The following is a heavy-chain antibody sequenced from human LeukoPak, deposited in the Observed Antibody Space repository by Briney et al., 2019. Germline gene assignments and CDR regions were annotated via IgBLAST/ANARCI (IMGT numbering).Heavy chain of an antibody. V-gene: IGHV3-21*01. J-gene: IGHJ6*03. D-gene: IGHD4-23*01. Sequence: GGSLRLSCAASGFTFSSYSMNWVRQAPGKGLEWVSSISSSSSYIYYADSVKGRFTTSRDNAKNSLYLQMNSLRAEDTAVYYCARVFGGYYYYMDVWGKGTTVTVSS. CDR1: GFTFSSYS. CDR3: ARVFGGYYYYMDV. CDR2: ISSSSSYI.